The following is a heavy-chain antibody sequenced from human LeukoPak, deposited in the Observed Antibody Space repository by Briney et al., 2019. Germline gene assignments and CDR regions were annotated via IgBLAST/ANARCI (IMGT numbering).Heavy chain of an antibody. CDR2: IYYSGST. CDR3: ARDSDYVGLDY. D-gene: IGHD4-17*01. Sequence: SETLSLTCTVSGGSISSYYWSWIRQPPGKGLEWIGYIYYSGSTNYNPSLKSRVTISVDTSKNQFSLKLSSVTAADTAVYCCARDSDYVGLDYWGQGTLVTVSS. V-gene: IGHV4-59*01. CDR1: GGSISSYY. J-gene: IGHJ4*02.